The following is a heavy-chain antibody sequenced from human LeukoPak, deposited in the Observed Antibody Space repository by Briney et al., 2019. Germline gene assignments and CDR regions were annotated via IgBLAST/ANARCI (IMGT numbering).Heavy chain of an antibody. J-gene: IGHJ3*02. Sequence: PGGSLRLSCAASGFTFDDYAIHGVRQAPGKGLEWVSLISGDGGSTYYADSVRGRFTISRENSKDSLYLQMNRLRTEDTALYFCAKDIEYCSTTSCSLFDDAFDIWGQGTMVTVSS. D-gene: IGHD2-2*01. CDR1: GFTFDDYA. CDR2: ISGDGGST. CDR3: AKDIEYCSTTSCSLFDDAFDI. V-gene: IGHV3-43*02.